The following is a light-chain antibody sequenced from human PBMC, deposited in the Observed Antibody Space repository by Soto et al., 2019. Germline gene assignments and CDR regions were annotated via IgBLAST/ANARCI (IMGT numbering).Light chain of an antibody. CDR2: NIE. CDR3: MLSVGTGVWV. V-gene: IGLV8-61*01. J-gene: IGLJ3*02. CDR1: SGSVSTSHY. Sequence: VVTQEASLSVSPGGTVTLTCGLNSGSVSTSHYPSWYQQTPGQPPRTLILNIEGRPSGVPERFSGTIIGRRAALTITGAQSEDESDYYCMLSVGTGVWVFGGGTKLTVL.